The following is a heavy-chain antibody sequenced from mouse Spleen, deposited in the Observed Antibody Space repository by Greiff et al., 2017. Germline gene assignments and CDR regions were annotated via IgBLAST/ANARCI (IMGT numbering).Heavy chain of an antibody. V-gene: IGHV1-69*01. CDR3: ASAENSPDY. CDR2: IDPSDSYT. Sequence: VQLQQPGAELVMPGASVKLSCKASGYTFTSYWMHWVKQRPGQGLEWIGEIDPSDSYTNYNQKFKGKATLTVDKSSSTAYMQLSSLTSEDSAVYYCASAENSPDYWGQGTTLTVSS. CDR1: GYTFTSYW. J-gene: IGHJ2*01.